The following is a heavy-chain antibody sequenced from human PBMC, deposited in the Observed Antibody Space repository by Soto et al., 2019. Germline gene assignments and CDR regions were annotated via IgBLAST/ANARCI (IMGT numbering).Heavy chain of an antibody. CDR1: GLSITDSEMG. V-gene: IGHV2-26*01. J-gene: IGHJ5*02. CDR2: IDSSGEK. CDR3: ARRHLAVAVSPWFDP. Sequence: QVTLKESGPVLVNPTETLTLRCTVSGLSITDSEMGVSWISQPPGQTLEWLAHIDSSGEKSYRTFLKSRLAISKDTSKSQIVLTMTNMDPADTATYYCARRHLAVAVSPWFDPWGQGIPVTVSS. D-gene: IGHD6-19*01.